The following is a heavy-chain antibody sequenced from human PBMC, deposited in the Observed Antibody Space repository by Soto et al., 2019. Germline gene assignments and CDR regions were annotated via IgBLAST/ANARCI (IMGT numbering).Heavy chain of an antibody. D-gene: IGHD6-19*01. V-gene: IGHV3-23*01. CDR3: AKGNASGWYFFDY. Sequence: GGSLRLSCEASGFTFINCAMSWVRQAPGKGLEWVSGISGTGRSTFYADSVKGRFTISRDNSKNTVYLQMNSLRAEDTAVYYCAKGNASGWYFFDYWGQGTLVTVSS. CDR2: ISGTGRST. J-gene: IGHJ4*02. CDR1: GFTFINCA.